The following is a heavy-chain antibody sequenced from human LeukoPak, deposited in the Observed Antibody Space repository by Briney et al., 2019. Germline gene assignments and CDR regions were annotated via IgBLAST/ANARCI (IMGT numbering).Heavy chain of an antibody. J-gene: IGHJ3*02. V-gene: IGHV1-69*05. CDR2: IIPTFGTA. CDR1: GGTFSSYA. D-gene: IGHD3-22*01. CDR3: ARGISYYDSSGYYSGAFDI. Sequence: SVKVSCKASGGTFSSYAISWVRQAPGQGLEWMGRIIPTFGTANYAQKFQGRVTITTDESTSTAYMELSSLRSEDTAVYYCARGISYYDSSGYYSGAFDIWGQGTTVTVSS.